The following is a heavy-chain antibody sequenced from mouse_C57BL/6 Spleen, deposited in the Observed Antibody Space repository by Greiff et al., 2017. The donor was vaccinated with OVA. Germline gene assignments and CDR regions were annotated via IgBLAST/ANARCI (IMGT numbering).Heavy chain of an antibody. V-gene: IGHV5-16*01. J-gene: IGHJ4*01. CDR3: AREKEGSMDY. Sequence: EVMLVESAGGLVQPGSSMKLSCTASGFTFSDYYMAWVRQVPEKGLEWVANINYDGSSTYYLDSLKSRFIISRDNAKNILYLQMSSLKSEDTATYYCAREKEGSMDYWGQGTSVTVSS. CDR1: GFTFSDYY. CDR2: INYDGSST.